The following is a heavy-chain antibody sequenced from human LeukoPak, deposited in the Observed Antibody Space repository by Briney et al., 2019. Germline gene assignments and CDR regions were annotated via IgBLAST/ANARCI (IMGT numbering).Heavy chain of an antibody. V-gene: IGHV4-34*01. CDR2: INHSGST. CDR1: GGSFSGYY. Sequence: SETLCLTCAAYGGSFSGYYWSWIRQPPGKGLEWIGEINHSGSTNYNPSLKSRVTISVDTSKTQFSLKLSSVAAADTAVYYCARRACSSTSCYSSSGSSGVVSRWGQGTLVTVSS. CDR3: ARRACSSTSCYSSSGSSGVVSR. D-gene: IGHD2-2*01. J-gene: IGHJ4*02.